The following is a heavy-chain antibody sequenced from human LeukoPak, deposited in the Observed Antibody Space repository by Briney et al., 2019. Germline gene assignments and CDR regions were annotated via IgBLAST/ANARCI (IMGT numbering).Heavy chain of an antibody. CDR2: ISSGGSTI. D-gene: IGHD3/OR15-3a*01. J-gene: IGHJ6*02. Sequence: GGSLRLSCTASGFTFSDYSMNWVRRAPGKGLEWTSYISSGGSTIYYADSVKGRFTISRDNAKKSLYLEMNSLRAEDTAVYYCARDDLGTSYFYYGMDVWGQGTTVTVSS. CDR3: ARDDLGTSYFYYGMDV. CDR1: GFTFSDYS. V-gene: IGHV3-48*01.